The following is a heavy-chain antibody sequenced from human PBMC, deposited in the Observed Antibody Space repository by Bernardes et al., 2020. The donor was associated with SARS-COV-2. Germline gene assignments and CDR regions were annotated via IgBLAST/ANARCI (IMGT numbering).Heavy chain of an antibody. Sequence: SGSTQPIPTQTLTITCPFSVFSLSTRGVGVGWIRHTPGTALAWLALIYWDDATRYRPSLKSRPTITKDTSKNHVVLTMTNMDPVDTATYYCAHRQLSIAAPYFDHWSQGTLVTVSS. CDR2: IYWDDAT. J-gene: IGHJ4*02. D-gene: IGHD6-6*01. CDR3: AHRQLSIAAPYFDH. V-gene: IGHV2-5*02. CDR1: VFSLSTRGVG.